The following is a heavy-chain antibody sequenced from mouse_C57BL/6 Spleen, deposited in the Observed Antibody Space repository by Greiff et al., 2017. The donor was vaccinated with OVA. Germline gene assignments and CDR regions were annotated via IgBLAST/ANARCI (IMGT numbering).Heavy chain of an antibody. J-gene: IGHJ3*01. D-gene: IGHD3-3*01. V-gene: IGHV1-26*01. CDR3: AREALGAWFAY. CDR1: GYTFTDYY. Sequence: VQLQQSGPELVKPGASVKISCKASGYTFTDYYMNWVKQSHGKSLEWIGDINPNNGGTSYNQKFKGKATLTVDKSSSTAYMELRSLTSEDSAVYYCAREALGAWFAYWGQGTLVTVSA. CDR2: INPNNGGT.